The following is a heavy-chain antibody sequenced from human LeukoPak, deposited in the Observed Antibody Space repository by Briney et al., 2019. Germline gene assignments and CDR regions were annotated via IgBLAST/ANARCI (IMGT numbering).Heavy chain of an antibody. CDR2: ISAYNGNT. J-gene: IGHJ6*03. Sequence: ASVKVSCKASGYTFTSYGISWVRQAPGQGLEWMGWISAYNGNTNYAQKLQGRVTITTDTSTSTAYMELRSLRSEDTAVYYCARGPLVVVPAATPLYYYYYMDVWGKGTTVTVSS. D-gene: IGHD2-2*01. CDR3: ARGPLVVVPAATPLYYYYYMDV. V-gene: IGHV1-18*01. CDR1: GYTFTSYG.